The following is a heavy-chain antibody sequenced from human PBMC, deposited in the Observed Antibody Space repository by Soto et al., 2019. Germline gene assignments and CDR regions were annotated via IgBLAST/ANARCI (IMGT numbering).Heavy chain of an antibody. V-gene: IGHV4-31*03. J-gene: IGHJ3*02. Sequence: PSEPLSLTCTVSGGSISSGGYYWSWIRPHPGKGLEWIGYLYYSGSTYYNPSLKSRVTISVDTSKNQSSLKLSSVTGADTAVYYCARAGGMLGCSYYDDSSGPEQYAFDTWGQGTMVTVSS. CDR2: LYYSGST. CDR3: ARAGGMLGCSYYDDSSGPEQYAFDT. CDR1: GGSISSGGYY. D-gene: IGHD3-22*01.